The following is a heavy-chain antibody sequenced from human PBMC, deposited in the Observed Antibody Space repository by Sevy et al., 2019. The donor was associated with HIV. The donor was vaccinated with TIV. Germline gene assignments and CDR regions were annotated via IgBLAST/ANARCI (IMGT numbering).Heavy chain of an antibody. CDR2: ISYDGSNK. V-gene: IGHV3-30-3*01. CDR3: AREGYSSSWRELDY. CDR1: GFTFSSYA. J-gene: IGHJ4*02. D-gene: IGHD6-13*01. Sequence: GGSLRLPCAASGFTFSSYAMHWVRQAPGKGLEWVAVISYDGSNKYYADSVKGRFTISRDNSKNTLYLQMNSLRAEDTAVYYCAREGYSSSWRELDYWGQRTLVTVSS.